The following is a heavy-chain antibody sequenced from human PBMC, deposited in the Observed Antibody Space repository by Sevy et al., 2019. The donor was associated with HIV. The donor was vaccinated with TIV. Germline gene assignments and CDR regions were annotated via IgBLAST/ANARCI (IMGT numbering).Heavy chain of an antibody. CDR3: ARSRGFTYYYYYYGMDV. Sequence: SETLSLTCTVSGGSISSSSYYWGWIRQPPGKWLEWIGSMYYSGSTYYNPSLKSRVTISVDTSKNQFSLKLSSVTAADTAVYYCARSRGFTYYYYYYGMDVWGQWTTVTVSS. V-gene: IGHV4-39*01. D-gene: IGHD3-22*01. J-gene: IGHJ6*02. CDR2: MYYSGST. CDR1: GGSISSSSYY.